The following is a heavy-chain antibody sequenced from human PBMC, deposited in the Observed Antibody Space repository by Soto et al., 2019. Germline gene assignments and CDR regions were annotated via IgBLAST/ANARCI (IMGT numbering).Heavy chain of an antibody. Sequence: SVKVSFKARQYIVSLYTRHWVRHSPVQRPQWMGWINTANGDTEYSEKFQDRITITRDTPASTAYMELSSLRPEDTAQYYCARDRDLWSGYYTGMDVWGQGTTVTVSS. CDR1: QYIVSLYT. CDR2: INTANGDT. D-gene: IGHD3-3*01. J-gene: IGHJ6*01. CDR3: ARDRDLWSGYYTGMDV. V-gene: IGHV1-3*04.